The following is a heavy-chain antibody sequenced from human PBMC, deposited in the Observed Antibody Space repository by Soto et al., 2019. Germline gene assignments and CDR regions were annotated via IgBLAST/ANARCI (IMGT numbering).Heavy chain of an antibody. J-gene: IGHJ4*02. V-gene: IGHV3-74*01. D-gene: IGHD4-17*01. Sequence: EVQLVESGGGLVQPGGSLRLSCAASGFTFSSYWMHWVRQAPGKGLVWVSRINGDGTTTGYADFVKGRFSISRDSAKNTLYLQMNSLRAEDTAVYHCVRDLSVTTKFDYWGQGTLVTVSS. CDR3: VRDLSVTTKFDY. CDR2: INGDGTTT. CDR1: GFTFSSYW.